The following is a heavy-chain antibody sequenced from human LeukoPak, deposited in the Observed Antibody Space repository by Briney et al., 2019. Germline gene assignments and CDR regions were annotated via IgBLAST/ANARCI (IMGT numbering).Heavy chain of an antibody. CDR3: ARAEPAAPYYYYYYGMDV. J-gene: IGHJ6*02. Sequence: GASVKVSCKASGGTFSSYAISWVRQAPGQGLEWMGRIIPILGIANYVQKFQGRVTITADKSTSTAYMELSSLRSEDTAVYYCARAEPAAPYYYYYYGMDVWGQGTTVTVSS. CDR2: IIPILGIA. CDR1: GGTFSSYA. V-gene: IGHV1-69*04. D-gene: IGHD2-2*01.